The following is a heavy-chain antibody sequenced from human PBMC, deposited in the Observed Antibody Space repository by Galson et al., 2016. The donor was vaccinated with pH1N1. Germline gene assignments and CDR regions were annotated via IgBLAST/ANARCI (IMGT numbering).Heavy chain of an antibody. V-gene: IGHV3-74*01. CDR1: GFTFSSHW. D-gene: IGHD3-3*01. CDR3: ARETTISGVVMDFDS. CDR2: INGDGSST. J-gene: IGHJ4*02. Sequence: SLRLSCAASGFTFSSHWMHWVRQAPGKGLVWVSRINGDGSSTSYAASVKGRFTISRDNARNTLYLQMDSLRAEDTAVYYCARETTISGVVMDFDSWSQGTQVTVSS.